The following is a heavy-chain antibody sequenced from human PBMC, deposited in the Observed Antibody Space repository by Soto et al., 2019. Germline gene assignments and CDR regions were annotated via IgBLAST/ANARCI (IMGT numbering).Heavy chain of an antibody. CDR1: GGSFSGYY. J-gene: IGHJ5*02. V-gene: IGHV4-34*01. CDR2: INHSGST. D-gene: IGHD2-21*02. Sequence: SGTLSLTCAVYGGSFSGYYWSWIRQPPGKGLEWIGEINHSGSTNYNPSLKSRVTISVDTSKNQFSLKLSSVTAADTAVYYCARGRLCGGDCYSKWFDPWGQGTLVTVSS. CDR3: ARGRLCGGDCYSKWFDP.